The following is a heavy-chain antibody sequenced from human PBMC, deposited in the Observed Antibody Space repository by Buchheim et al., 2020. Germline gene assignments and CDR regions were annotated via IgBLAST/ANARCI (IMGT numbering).Heavy chain of an antibody. CDR2: ISHDGSTK. Sequence: QVQLVESGGGVVQPGRSLRLSCAASGFTFSSYGMHWVRQAPGKGLEWVAVISHDGSTKYYADSVKGGVTISRDNSKNKLYLQMNSLRAEDTAVYYCAKVVNDYYDSSGYDYWGQGTL. D-gene: IGHD3-22*01. CDR3: AKVVNDYYDSSGYDY. J-gene: IGHJ4*02. V-gene: IGHV3-30*18. CDR1: GFTFSSYG.